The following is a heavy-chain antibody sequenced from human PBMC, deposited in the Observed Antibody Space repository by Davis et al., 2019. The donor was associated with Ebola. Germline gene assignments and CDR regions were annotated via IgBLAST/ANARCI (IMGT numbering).Heavy chain of an antibody. V-gene: IGHV3-48*02. CDR1: GFTFSSYS. J-gene: IGHJ4*02. CDR2: ISSGSSTI. CDR3: TRGVGTTGYSFAY. Sequence: GESLKISCAASGFTFSSYSMNWVRQAPGKGPEWVSYISSGSSTIYYADSVKGRFTISRDNAKNSLFLQMNSLGDEDTALYYCTRGVGTTGYSFAYWGQGTLVTVSS. D-gene: IGHD1-26*01.